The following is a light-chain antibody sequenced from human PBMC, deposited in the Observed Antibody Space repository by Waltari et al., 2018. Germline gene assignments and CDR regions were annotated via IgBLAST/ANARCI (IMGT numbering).Light chain of an antibody. J-gene: IGKJ3*01. V-gene: IGKV1-39*01. CDR3: QQSYSST. CDR2: AAS. CDR1: QSISDY. Sequence: DIQMTQSPPSLSASVGDRVTITCRASQSISDYLNWYQQKPGKAPKLLISAASILQSGVPSRFSGSGFGTYFTLTISSLQPEDFATYYCQQSYSSTFGPGTKVDIK.